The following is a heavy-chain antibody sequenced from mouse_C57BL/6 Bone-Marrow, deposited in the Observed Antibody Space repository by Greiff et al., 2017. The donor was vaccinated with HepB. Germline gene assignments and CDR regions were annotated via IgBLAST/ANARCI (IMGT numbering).Heavy chain of an antibody. D-gene: IGHD2-2*01. CDR1: GYTFTDYY. CDR2: IFPGSGST. J-gene: IGHJ4*01. Sequence: QVQLQQSGPELVKPGASVKISCKASGYTFTDYYINWVKQRPGQGLEWIGWIFPGSGSTSYNEKFKGKATLTVDKSSSTAYMLLSSLTSEDSAVYCGARNWVTADGGAMDYWGQGTSVTVSA. CDR3: ARNWVTADGGAMDY. V-gene: IGHV1-75*01.